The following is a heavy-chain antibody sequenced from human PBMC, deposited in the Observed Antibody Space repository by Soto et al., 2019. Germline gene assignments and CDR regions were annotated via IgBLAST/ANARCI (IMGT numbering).Heavy chain of an antibody. D-gene: IGHD5-12*01. CDR1: GGTFSSYT. Sequence: QVQLVQSGAEVKKPGSSVTVSCKASGGTFSSYTISWVRQAPGQGLEWMGGIIPIFGTANYAQKFQCRVTITADESTCTADMEVSSLRSEYTAVYYCARGNHRWLQVSYFGLWGRGTLVTVSS. CDR3: ARGNHRWLQVSYFGL. CDR2: IIPIFGTA. V-gene: IGHV1-69*12. J-gene: IGHJ2*01.